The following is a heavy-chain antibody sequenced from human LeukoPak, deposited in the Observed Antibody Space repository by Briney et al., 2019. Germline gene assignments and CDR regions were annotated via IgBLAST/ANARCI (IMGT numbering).Heavy chain of an antibody. CDR2: IDPSGGST. CDR1: GYTFTSYY. V-gene: IGHV1-46*01. Sequence: ASVKVSCKASGYTFTSYYMHWVRQAPGQGLEWMGIIDPSGGSTSYAQKFQGRVTMTRDMSTSTVYMELSSLRSEDTAVYYCARGDCSGGSCYQYNWFDPWGQGTLVTVSS. D-gene: IGHD2-15*01. CDR3: ARGDCSGGSCYQYNWFDP. J-gene: IGHJ5*02.